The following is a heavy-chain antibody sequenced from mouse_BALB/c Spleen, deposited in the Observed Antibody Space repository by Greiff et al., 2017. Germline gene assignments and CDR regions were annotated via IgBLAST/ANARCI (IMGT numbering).Heavy chain of an antibody. J-gene: IGHJ4*01. CDR3: ARDAPYGNYGAYAMDY. V-gene: IGHV7-1*02. D-gene: IGHD2-1*01. Sequence: DVKLVESGGGLVQPGGSLRLSCATSGFTFSDFYMEWVRQPPGKRLEWIAASRNKANDYTTEYSASVKGRFIVSRDTSQSILYLQMNALRAEDTAIYYCARDAPYGNYGAYAMDYWGQGTSVTVSS. CDR2: SRNKANDYTT. CDR1: GFTFSDFY.